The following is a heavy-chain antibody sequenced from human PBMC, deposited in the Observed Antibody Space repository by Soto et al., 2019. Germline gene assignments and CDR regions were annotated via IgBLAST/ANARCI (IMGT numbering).Heavy chain of an antibody. D-gene: IGHD3-22*01. CDR3: AREGGSYDSGGYLIRGAFDI. CDR2: IYFRGNT. J-gene: IGHJ3*02. V-gene: IGHV4-31*03. Sequence: KPSETLSLTCSVSGDSISRIAYYWTWIRQHPEKGLEWIGNIYFRGNTYYSPSLESRLTISVDTSKNQFSLKLTSVTAADTAVYYCAREGGSYDSGGYLIRGAFDIWGQGTMVTVSS. CDR1: GDSISRIAYY.